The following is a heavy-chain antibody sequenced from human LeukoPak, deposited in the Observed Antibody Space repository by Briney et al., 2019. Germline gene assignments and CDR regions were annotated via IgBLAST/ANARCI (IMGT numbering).Heavy chain of an antibody. CDR2: IYRSGTT. J-gene: IGHJ4*02. V-gene: IGHV4-38-2*02. CDR1: GYSLSGGSY. CDR3: ARRGSSGSFPFDY. Sequence: SETLSLTCTVSGYSLSGGSYGGWIRQPPGKGLEWIGSIYRSGTTYINPSLKRRVTLSIDTSKKQFSLKLTSVTAADTAVHYCARRGSSGSFPFDYWGQGTLVTVSS. D-gene: IGHD3-10*01.